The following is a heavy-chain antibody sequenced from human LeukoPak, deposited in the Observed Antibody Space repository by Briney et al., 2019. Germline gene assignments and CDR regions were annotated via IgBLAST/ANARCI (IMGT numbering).Heavy chain of an antibody. CDR1: GGSISSGGYS. D-gene: IGHD3-22*01. CDR2: IYHSGST. Sequence: PSQTLSLTCAVSGGSISSGGYSWSWIRQPPGRGLEWIGYIYHSGSTYYNPSLKSRVTISVDTSKNQFSLKLSSVTAADTAVYYCARVWGSSGYVYYYYGMDVWGQGTTVTVSS. CDR3: ARVWGSSGYVYYYYGMDV. V-gene: IGHV4-30-2*01. J-gene: IGHJ6*02.